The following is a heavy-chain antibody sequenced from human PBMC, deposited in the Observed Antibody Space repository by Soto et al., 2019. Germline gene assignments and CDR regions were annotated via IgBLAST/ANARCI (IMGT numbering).Heavy chain of an antibody. CDR3: ARTGAAGKYYYGVDV. Sequence: PGESLKISCKGSGYSFTSYWIGWVRQMPGKGLEWMGIIYPGDSDTRYSPSFQGQVTISADKSISTAYLQWSSLKASDTAIYYCARTGAAGKYYYGVDVWGQGTTVTVSS. CDR2: IYPGDSDT. J-gene: IGHJ6*02. CDR1: GYSFTSYW. V-gene: IGHV5-51*01. D-gene: IGHD6-13*01.